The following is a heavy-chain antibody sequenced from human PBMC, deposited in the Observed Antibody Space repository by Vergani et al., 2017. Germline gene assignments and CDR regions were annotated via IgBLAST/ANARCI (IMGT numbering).Heavy chain of an antibody. CDR3: ARDHCSTSIYYYYYGMDV. V-gene: IGHV4-4*07. Sequence: QVQLQESGPGLVKPSETLSLTCTVSGGSISSYYWSWIRQPAGQGLEWIGRIYTSGSTNYNHSLKSRVTMSVDTSKNKFSLKLSSVTAADTAVYYCARDHCSTSIYYYYYGMDVWGQGTTVTVSS. D-gene: IGHD2-2*01. CDR2: IYTSGST. CDR1: GGSISSYY. J-gene: IGHJ6*02.